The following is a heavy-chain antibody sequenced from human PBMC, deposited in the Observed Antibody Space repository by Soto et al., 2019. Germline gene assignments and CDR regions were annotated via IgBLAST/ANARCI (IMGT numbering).Heavy chain of an antibody. CDR2: IYYSGST. CDR1: GDSISSGGYY. J-gene: IGHJ3*02. Sequence: SETLSLTCTVSGDSISSGGYYWSWIRQHPGKGLEWIGYIYYSGSTYYNPSLKSRVTISVDTSKNQFSLKLSSVTAADTAVYYCARDQGNNGDYVGFRAFDIWGQGTMVTVSS. CDR3: ARDQGNNGDYVGFRAFDI. D-gene: IGHD4-17*01. V-gene: IGHV4-31*03.